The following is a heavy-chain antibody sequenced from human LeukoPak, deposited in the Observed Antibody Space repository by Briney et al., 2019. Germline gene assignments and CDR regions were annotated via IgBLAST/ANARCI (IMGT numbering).Heavy chain of an antibody. J-gene: IGHJ4*02. D-gene: IGHD5-24*01. CDR2: MNPNSGNT. V-gene: IGHV1-8*01. CDR3: ARGKARDGYNYPGIFDY. Sequence: ASVKVSCKASGYTFTSYDINWVRQATGQGLEWMGWMNPNSGNTGYAQTFQGRVTMTRNTSISTAYMELSSLRSEDTAVYYCARGKARDGYNYPGIFDYWGQGTLVTVSS. CDR1: GYTFTSYD.